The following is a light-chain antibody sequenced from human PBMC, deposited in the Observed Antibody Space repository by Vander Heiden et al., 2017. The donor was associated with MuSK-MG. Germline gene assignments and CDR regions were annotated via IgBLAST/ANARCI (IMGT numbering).Light chain of an antibody. V-gene: IGKV3-20*01. Sequence: EIVLTQSRGTLSLSPGERATLSCRASQSVSSSYLAWYQQKPGQAPRLLIYGASSRATGIPDRFSGSGSGTDFTLTISRLEPEDFAVYYCHQDGSSPWTFGQGTKVEIK. CDR2: GAS. CDR1: QSVSSSY. CDR3: HQDGSSPWT. J-gene: IGKJ1*01.